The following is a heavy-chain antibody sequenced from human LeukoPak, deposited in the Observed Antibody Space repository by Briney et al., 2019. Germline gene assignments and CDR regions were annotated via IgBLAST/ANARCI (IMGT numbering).Heavy chain of an antibody. D-gene: IGHD3-10*01. CDR1: GGPIISYY. CDR3: ATEAVDYGSNWFDP. J-gene: IGHJ5*02. V-gene: IGHV4-4*07. CDR2: MHASGST. Sequence: SETLSLTFTVPGGPIISYYWSWIRQSAGKGLEWIGRMHASGSTNYNPSLKSRVTMSVDTSKNQFSLKLTSVTAADTAVYYCATEAVDYGSNWFDPWGQGTLVTVSS.